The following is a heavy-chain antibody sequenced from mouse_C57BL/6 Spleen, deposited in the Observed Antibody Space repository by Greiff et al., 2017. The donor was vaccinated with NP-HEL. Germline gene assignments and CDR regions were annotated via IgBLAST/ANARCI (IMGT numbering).Heavy chain of an antibody. V-gene: IGHV14-1*01. Sequence: EVQLQQSGAELVRPGASVKLSCTASGFNIKDYYMHWVKQRPEQGLEWIGRIDPEDGDTEYAPKFQGKATMTADTSSNTAYMQISSLTSEDTAVYYCTSAYYSNPAWFAYWGQGTLVTVSA. CDR2: IDPEDGDT. J-gene: IGHJ3*01. CDR1: GFNIKDYY. CDR3: TSAYYSNPAWFAY. D-gene: IGHD2-5*01.